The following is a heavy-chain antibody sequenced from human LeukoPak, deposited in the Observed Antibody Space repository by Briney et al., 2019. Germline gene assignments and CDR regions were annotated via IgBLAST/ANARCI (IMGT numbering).Heavy chain of an antibody. CDR3: ARGTLRSGYDS. J-gene: IGHJ4*02. D-gene: IGHD5-12*01. Sequence: GGSLRLSCAASGLTVSRTYLIWVRQAPGKGLEWVSSIYTGGTTYYADSVKGRFTISRDNSKNTLHLQLTSLRADDTALYFCARGTLRSGYDSWGQGTLVAVSS. CDR2: IYTGGTT. CDR1: GLTVSRTY. V-gene: IGHV3-66*01.